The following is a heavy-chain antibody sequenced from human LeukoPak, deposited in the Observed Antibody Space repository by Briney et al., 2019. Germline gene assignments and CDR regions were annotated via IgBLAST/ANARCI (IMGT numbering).Heavy chain of an antibody. CDR3: ARHRYCDYVWGSYKRRASSLDY. V-gene: IGHV4-34*01. CDR1: GGSFSGYY. J-gene: IGHJ4*02. Sequence: PSETLSLTCAVYGGSFSGYYWSWIRQPPGKGLEWIGEINHSGSTNYNPSLKSRVTISVDTSKNQFSLKLSSVTAADTAVYYCARHRYCDYVWGSYKRRASSLDYWGQGTLVTVSS. CDR2: INHSGST. D-gene: IGHD3-16*01.